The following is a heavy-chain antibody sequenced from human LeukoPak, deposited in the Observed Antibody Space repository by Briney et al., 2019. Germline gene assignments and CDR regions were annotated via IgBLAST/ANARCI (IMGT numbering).Heavy chain of an antibody. Sequence: SETLSLTCSVSGDSINNNFWTWIRQPPGKRLEWIGYIYHSGTTNYNPSLNSRVTMLIDASKNQISLKLSSVTAADTAVYYCVRVIRSWFDTWGQGILVTVSS. V-gene: IGHV4-59*01. CDR3: VRVIRSWFDT. CDR1: GDSINNNF. CDR2: IYHSGTT. J-gene: IGHJ5*02.